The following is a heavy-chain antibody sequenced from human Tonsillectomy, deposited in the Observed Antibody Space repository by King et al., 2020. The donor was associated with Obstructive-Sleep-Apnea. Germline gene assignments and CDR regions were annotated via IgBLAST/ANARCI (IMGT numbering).Heavy chain of an antibody. CDR2: SRNKANSYTT. Sequence: QLVQSGGGLVQPGGSLRLSCAASGFTFSDHYMDWVRQAPGKGLEWVGRSRNKANSYTTEYAASVKGRLTISRDDSKNSLYLQMNSLKTEDTAVYYCVRGYSSGWTHFDYWGQGTLSPSPQ. CDR3: VRGYSSGWTHFDY. CDR1: GFTFSDHY. V-gene: IGHV3-72*01. J-gene: IGHJ4*02. D-gene: IGHD6-19*01.